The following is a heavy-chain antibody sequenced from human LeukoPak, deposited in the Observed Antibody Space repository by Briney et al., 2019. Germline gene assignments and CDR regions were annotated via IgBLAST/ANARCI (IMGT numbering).Heavy chain of an antibody. V-gene: IGHV1-8*01. D-gene: IGHD6-19*01. Sequence: ASVKVSFKASGYTFSSYDISWVRQPAAQGLEWMGGMNPNSGNTAYAQKFQGRVSMTRDTSITKAYMELTGLTSDDTAVYYCAKGRNSSNWFDNWFDPWGQGTLVTVSS. CDR1: GYTFSSYD. J-gene: IGHJ5*02. CDR2: MNPNSGNT. CDR3: AKGRNSSNWFDNWFDP.